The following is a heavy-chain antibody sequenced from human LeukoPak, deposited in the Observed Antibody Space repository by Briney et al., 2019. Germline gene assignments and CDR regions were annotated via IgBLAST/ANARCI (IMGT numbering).Heavy chain of an antibody. Sequence: GGSLRLSCAASGFTFSSYSMNWVRQAPGKGLEWVSYISSSSSYIYYADSVKGRFTISRDDAKNSLYLQMNSLRAEDTAVYYCARESMTVTDYWGQGTLVTVSS. D-gene: IGHD4-17*01. CDR1: GFTFSSYS. J-gene: IGHJ4*02. CDR2: ISSSSSYI. CDR3: ARESMTVTDY. V-gene: IGHV3-21*01.